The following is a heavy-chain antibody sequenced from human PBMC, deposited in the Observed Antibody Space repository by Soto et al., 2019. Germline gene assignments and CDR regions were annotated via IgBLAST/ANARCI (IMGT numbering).Heavy chain of an antibody. CDR1: GFSFRDYW. CDR2: IRQDGTEK. J-gene: IGHJ6*03. V-gene: IGHV3-7*01. Sequence: GGSLKLSCAASGFSFRDYWMTWVRQAPGKGLDWVANIRQDGTEKYYLDSLKGRFTISRDNAKNSVHLLMNSLRAEDTAVYYCARGKDGRRAGTYYFDMDVWGNGTTVTVSS. CDR3: ARGKDGRRAGTYYFDMDV. D-gene: IGHD1-1*01.